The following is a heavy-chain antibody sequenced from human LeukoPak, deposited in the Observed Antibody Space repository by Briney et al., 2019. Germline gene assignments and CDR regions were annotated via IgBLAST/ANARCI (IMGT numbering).Heavy chain of an antibody. CDR2: IYPSDSAT. V-gene: IGHV5-51*01. CDR3: ATFWGVVGGALDI. CDR1: GFYFPGYW. J-gene: IGHJ3*02. Sequence: KPGASLKISCKGSGFYFPGYWIAWVRQMPGKGLEWMGIIYPSDSATTYSPSLQGQVTISADKSISTAYLQWSSLKASDTALYYCATFWGVVGGALDIWGQGTMVTVSS. D-gene: IGHD3-16*01.